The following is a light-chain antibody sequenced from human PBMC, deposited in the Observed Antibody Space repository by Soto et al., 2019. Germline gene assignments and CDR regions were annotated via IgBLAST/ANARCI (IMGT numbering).Light chain of an antibody. CDR1: QSVRSDY. CDR2: GVS. V-gene: IGKV3-20*01. Sequence: EIVLTQSPDTLSLSPGQRATLSCRASQSVRSDYFARYQQKPGQAPRVIIFGVSTRATGVPDRFSGSGSGTDFTLTISRLEPGDFALYYCQQYGNSPLTFGGGTKVEIK. J-gene: IGKJ4*01. CDR3: QQYGNSPLT.